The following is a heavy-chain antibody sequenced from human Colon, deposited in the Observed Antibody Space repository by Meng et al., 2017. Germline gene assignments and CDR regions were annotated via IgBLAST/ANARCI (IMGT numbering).Heavy chain of an antibody. CDR3: ARRVHDGSGHHYFDY. V-gene: IGHV4-39*01. CDR2: MYSSGST. Sequence: QLQLQESGPGLVKPSETLSLTCTVSAASISSNNHYWGWIRQPPGRGLEWIGTMYSSGSTYYSPSLKSRVTIAADTSNHQFSLNLSSVTAADTAVYYCARRVHDGSGHHYFDYWGQGTLVTVSS. CDR1: AASISSNNHY. J-gene: IGHJ4*02. D-gene: IGHD3-22*01.